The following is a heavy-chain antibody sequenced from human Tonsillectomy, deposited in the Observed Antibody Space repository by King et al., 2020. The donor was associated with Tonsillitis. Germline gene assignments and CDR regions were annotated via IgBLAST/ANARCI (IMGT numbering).Heavy chain of an antibody. CDR3: ARVDYYDSSAEGYFDY. J-gene: IGHJ4*02. CDR1: GFTVSSNY. CDR2: IYSGGST. V-gene: IGHV3-66*01. Sequence: VQLVESGRGLVQPGGSLRLSCAASGFTVSSNYMSWVRQAPGKGLEWGSVIYSGGSTYYADSVKGRFTISRDNSKNTLYLQMNSLRAEDTAVYYCARVDYYDSSAEGYFDYWGQGTLVTVSS. D-gene: IGHD3-22*01.